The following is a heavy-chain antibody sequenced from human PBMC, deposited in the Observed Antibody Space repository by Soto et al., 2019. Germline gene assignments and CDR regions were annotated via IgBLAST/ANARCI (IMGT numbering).Heavy chain of an antibody. V-gene: IGHV1-18*01. J-gene: IGHJ4*02. D-gene: IGHD1-1*01. CDR2: ISAYNGNT. Sequence: ASVKVSCKASGYTFTSYGISWVRQAPGQGLEWMGWISAYNGNTNYAQKLQGRVTMTTDTSTSTAYMELRRLRSDDTAVYYCARSNNFDSFLSPIAYSGQGTLVTVSS. CDR1: GYTFTSYG. CDR3: ARSNNFDSFLSPIAY.